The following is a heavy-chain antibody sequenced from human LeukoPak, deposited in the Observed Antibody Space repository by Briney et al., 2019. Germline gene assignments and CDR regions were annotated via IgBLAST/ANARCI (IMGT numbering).Heavy chain of an antibody. CDR2: IYYSGST. D-gene: IGHD6-6*01. J-gene: IGHJ4*02. CDR1: GGSISSSSYY. V-gene: IGHV4-39*01. CDR3: ARSEAEYSSSSGYFDY. Sequence: SETLSLTCTVPGGSISSSSYYWGWIRQPPGKGPEWIGSIYYSGSTYYNPSLKSRVTISVDTSKNQFSLKLSSVTAADTAVYYCARSEAEYSSSSGYFDYWGQGTLVTVSS.